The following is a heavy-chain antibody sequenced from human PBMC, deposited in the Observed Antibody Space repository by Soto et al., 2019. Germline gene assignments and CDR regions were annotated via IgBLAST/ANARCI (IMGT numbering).Heavy chain of an antibody. CDR2: INHSGST. D-gene: IGHD5-12*01. Sequence: PSETLSVTCAVYGGSFSRYYWSWIRQPPGKGLEWIGEINHSGSTNYNPSLKSRVTISVDTSKNQFSLKLSSVTAADTAVYYCARMGHIVATIWFDYWGQGTLVTVSS. CDR3: ARMGHIVATIWFDY. J-gene: IGHJ4*02. V-gene: IGHV4-34*01. CDR1: GGSFSRYY.